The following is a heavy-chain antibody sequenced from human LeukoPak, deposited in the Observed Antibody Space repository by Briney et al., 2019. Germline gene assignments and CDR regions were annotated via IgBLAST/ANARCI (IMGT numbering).Heavy chain of an antibody. CDR3: ARDPGSGYSYGYANYYFDY. D-gene: IGHD5-18*01. Sequence: GGSLRLSCAASGFTFSSYSMNWVRQAPGKGLEWVSYISSSSSTIYYADSVKGLFTISRDNAKNSLYLQINSMRAEDTAVYHCARDPGSGYSYGYANYYFDYWGQGTLVTVSS. J-gene: IGHJ4*02. CDR2: ISSSSSTI. V-gene: IGHV3-48*01. CDR1: GFTFSSYS.